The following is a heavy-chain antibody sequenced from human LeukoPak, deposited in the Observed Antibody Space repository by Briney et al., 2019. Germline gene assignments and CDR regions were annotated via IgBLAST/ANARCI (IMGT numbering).Heavy chain of an antibody. V-gene: IGHV3-21*01. CDR3: ARLYYDSSGYYYGAFDI. Sequence: KPGGSLRLSCAASGFTFSSYSMNWVRQAPGKGLEWVSSISSSSSYIYYADSVKGRFTISRDNAKNSLYLQMNSLRAEDTAVYYCARLYYDSSGYYYGAFDIWGQGTMVTVSP. CDR2: ISSSSSYI. CDR1: GFTFSSYS. D-gene: IGHD3-22*01. J-gene: IGHJ3*02.